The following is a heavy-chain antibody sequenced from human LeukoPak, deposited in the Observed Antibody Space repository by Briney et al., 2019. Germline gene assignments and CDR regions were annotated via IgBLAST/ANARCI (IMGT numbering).Heavy chain of an antibody. D-gene: IGHD4-17*01. CDR2: IYYSGST. CDR3: ARSRPGTTVVFDY. J-gene: IGHJ4*02. CDR1: GGSISSYY. V-gene: IGHV4-59*01. Sequence: SETLSLTCTVSGGSISSYYWSWIRRPPGKGLEWIGYIYYSGSTNYNPSLKSRVTISVDTSKNQFSLKLSSVTAADTAVYYCARSRPGTTVVFDYWGQGTLVTVSS.